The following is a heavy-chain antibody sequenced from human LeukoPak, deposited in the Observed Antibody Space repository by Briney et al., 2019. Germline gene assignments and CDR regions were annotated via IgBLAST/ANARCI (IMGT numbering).Heavy chain of an antibody. J-gene: IGHJ6*02. CDR3: AKIGGYCSSTSCADV. Sequence: GGSLRLSCAASGFTFKNYAMNWVRQSPGQGLEWVSTISGDAVTSWYADSVKGRFTVSRDNSKNIVFLQMNNLRAEDTAVYYCAKIGGYCSSTSCADVWGQGTTVTVSS. V-gene: IGHV3-23*01. CDR2: ISGDAVTS. D-gene: IGHD2-2*01. CDR1: GFTFKNYA.